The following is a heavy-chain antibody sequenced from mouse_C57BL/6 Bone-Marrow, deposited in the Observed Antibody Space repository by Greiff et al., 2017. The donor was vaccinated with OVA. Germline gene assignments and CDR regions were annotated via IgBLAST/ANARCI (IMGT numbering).Heavy chain of an antibody. CDR1: GYTFTSYW. D-gene: IGHD3-1*01. J-gene: IGHJ2*01. CDR3: AGAARDDY. Sequence: QVQLQQPGAELVRPGTSVKLSCKASGYTFTSYWMHWVKQRPGQGLEWIGVIDPSDSYTNYNQKFKGKATLTVARSSSTAYMQLSSLISEDSAVYYCAGAARDDYWGQGTTLTVSS. V-gene: IGHV1-59*01. CDR2: IDPSDSYT.